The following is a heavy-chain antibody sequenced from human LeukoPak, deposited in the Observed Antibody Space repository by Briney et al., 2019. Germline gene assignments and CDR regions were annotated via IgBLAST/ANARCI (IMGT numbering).Heavy chain of an antibody. CDR1: GGTFSSYA. CDR2: IIPIFGTA. D-gene: IGHD6-13*01. Sequence: SVKVSCKASGGTFSSYAISWVRQAPGQGLEWMGGIIPIFGTANYAQKFQGRVTITADKSTSTAYMELSSLRSEDTAVYYCAREYSSSWLDIHGAFDIWGQGTMVTVSS. CDR3: AREYSSSWLDIHGAFDI. J-gene: IGHJ3*02. V-gene: IGHV1-69*06.